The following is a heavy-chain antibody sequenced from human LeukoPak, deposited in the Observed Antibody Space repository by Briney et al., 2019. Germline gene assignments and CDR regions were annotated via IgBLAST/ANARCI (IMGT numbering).Heavy chain of an antibody. J-gene: IGHJ4*01. CDR3: ARVDDFWSIVY. V-gene: IGHV3-21*01. CDR1: GFPFSIYG. Sequence: GGSLRLSCAGSGFPFSIYGMNWVRQAPGKGLEWVSSISSSSDYIYYADSVKGRFTISRDNAKNSLSLQMNSLRPEDAAVYYCARVDDFWSIVYWGHGTLVTVSS. CDR2: ISSSSDYI. D-gene: IGHD3-3*01.